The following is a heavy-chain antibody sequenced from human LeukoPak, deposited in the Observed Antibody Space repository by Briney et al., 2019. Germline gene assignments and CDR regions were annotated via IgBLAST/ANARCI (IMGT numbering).Heavy chain of an antibody. J-gene: IGHJ3*02. CDR3: ARDKGPNPRPREQQLGFSAFDI. CDR1: GGSISSYY. V-gene: IGHV4-59*01. Sequence: SETLSLTCTVSGGSISSYYWSWIRQPPGKGLERIGYIYYSGSTNYNPSLKSRVTISVDTSKNQFSLKLSSVTAADTAVYYCARDKGPNPRPREQQLGFSAFDIWGQGTMVTVSS. D-gene: IGHD6-13*01. CDR2: IYYSGST.